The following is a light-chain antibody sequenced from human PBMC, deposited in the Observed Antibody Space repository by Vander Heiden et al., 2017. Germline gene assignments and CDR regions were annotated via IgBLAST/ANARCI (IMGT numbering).Light chain of an antibody. V-gene: IGKV1-39*01. J-gene: IGKJ1*01. CDR1: QSISSY. Sequence: DIQMTQSPSSLSASVGDRVTITCRASQSISSYLNWYQQKPGKAPKLLIYAASSLQSGVPSRFSGSGSGTDFTLTISSLQPEDFATHYCQQSDSTPHTFGQGTKVEIK. CDR3: QQSDSTPHT. CDR2: AAS.